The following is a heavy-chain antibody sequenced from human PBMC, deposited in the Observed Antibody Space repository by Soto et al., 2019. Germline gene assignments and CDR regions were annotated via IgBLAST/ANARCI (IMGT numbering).Heavy chain of an antibody. CDR3: ARDKSTGLFDY. J-gene: IGHJ4*02. Sequence: QVQLQQWGAGLLKPSETLSLTCAVYGGSFSGYYWTWIRQPPGSGLEWIGKINHSGSTNYNPSLKRRVTISVDTTKNQFSLKLTSVAAADTAVSYCARDKSTGLFDYGGQGTMVTVSS. V-gene: IGHV4-34*01. CDR1: GGSFSGYY. CDR2: INHSGST. D-gene: IGHD2-8*02.